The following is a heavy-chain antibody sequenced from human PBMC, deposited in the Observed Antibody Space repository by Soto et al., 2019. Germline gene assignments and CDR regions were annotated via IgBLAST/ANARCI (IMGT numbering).Heavy chain of an antibody. J-gene: IGHJ4*02. Sequence: QVQLVQSGAEVKKPGSSVKVSCKASGGTFSSYTFSWVRQAPGQGLEWKGRIIPNLGITNYAQKFQGRITIIVDKSTSTAYMELSSLRSEDTAVYYCARDKGYCSGASCPDFDYWGQGTLVTVSS. V-gene: IGHV1-69*08. CDR1: GGTFSSYT. CDR2: IIPNLGIT. CDR3: ARDKGYCSGASCPDFDY. D-gene: IGHD2-15*01.